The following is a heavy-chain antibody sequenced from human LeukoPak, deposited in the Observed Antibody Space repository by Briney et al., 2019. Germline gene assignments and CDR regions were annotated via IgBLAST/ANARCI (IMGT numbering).Heavy chain of an antibody. Sequence: SETLSLTCSVSGGSISRNNYYWGWIRQPPGKGLEWIGSISYSGSTYYNPSLKSRVTISVDTSNNLFSLTLSSVTAADTAVYYCARLGGYCSSASCLGEDYWGQGTLVTLSS. CDR3: ARLGGYCSSASCLGEDY. CDR2: ISYSGST. D-gene: IGHD2-2*01. CDR1: GGSISRNNYY. J-gene: IGHJ4*02. V-gene: IGHV4-39*01.